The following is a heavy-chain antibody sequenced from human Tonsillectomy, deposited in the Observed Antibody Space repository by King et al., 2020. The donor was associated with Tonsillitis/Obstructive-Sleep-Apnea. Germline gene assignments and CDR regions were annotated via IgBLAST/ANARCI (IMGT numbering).Heavy chain of an antibody. Sequence: QVQLQQWGAGLLKPSETLSLTCAVYGGSFSGYYWSWIRQPPGKGLEWIGEINHSGSTNYNPSLKSRVTISVDTSKNQFSLKLSSVTAADTAVYYCARVNPLGYDYIWGSYRRPAEYFQHWGQGTLVTVSS. V-gene: IGHV4-34*01. CDR1: GGSFSGYY. D-gene: IGHD3-16*02. J-gene: IGHJ1*01. CDR2: INHSGST. CDR3: ARVNPLGYDYIWGSYRRPAEYFQH.